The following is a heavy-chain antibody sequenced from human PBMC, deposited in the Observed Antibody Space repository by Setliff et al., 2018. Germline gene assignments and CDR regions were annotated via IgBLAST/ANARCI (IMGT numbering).Heavy chain of an antibody. V-gene: IGHV4-31*03. Sequence: LSLTCTVSGGSLSSGGYYWSWIRQHPGKGLEWIGYIYYSGSTYYNPSLKSRVTISVDTSKNQFSLKLSSVTAADTAVYYCARVARVVLSRNAFDIWGQGTMVTVSS. CDR1: GGSLSSGGYY. CDR3: ARVARVVLSRNAFDI. CDR2: IYYSGST. J-gene: IGHJ3*02. D-gene: IGHD2-2*01.